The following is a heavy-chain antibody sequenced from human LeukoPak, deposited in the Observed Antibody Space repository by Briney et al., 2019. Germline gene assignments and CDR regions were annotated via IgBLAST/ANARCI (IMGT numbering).Heavy chain of an antibody. V-gene: IGHV4-59*01. CDR2: IYYSGST. D-gene: IGHD6-13*01. CDR1: GGSISSYY. J-gene: IGHJ4*02. Sequence: IPWETLSLTCTVSGGSISSYYWSWIRQPAGKGLEWIGYIYYSGSTNYNPSLKSRVTISVDTSKNQFSLKLSSVTAADTAVYYCARAGQLDRPFNYWGQGTVVTVAS. CDR3: ARAGQLDRPFNY.